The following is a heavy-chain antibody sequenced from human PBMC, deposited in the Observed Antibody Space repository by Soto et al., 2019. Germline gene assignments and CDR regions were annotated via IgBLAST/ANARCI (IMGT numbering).Heavy chain of an antibody. V-gene: IGHV4-59*01. CDR2: IYYSGST. J-gene: IGHJ4*02. CDR3: ARMYYDILTGYCLFGY. CDR1: GGSISSYY. D-gene: IGHD3-9*01. Sequence: SETLSLTCTVSGGSISSYYWSWIRQPPGKGLEWIGYIYYSGSTNYNPSLKSRVTISVDTSKNQFSLKLSSVTAADTAVYYCARMYYDILTGYCLFGYWGQGTLVTVSS.